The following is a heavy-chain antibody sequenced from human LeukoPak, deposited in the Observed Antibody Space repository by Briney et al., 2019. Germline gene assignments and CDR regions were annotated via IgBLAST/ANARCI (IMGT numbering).Heavy chain of an antibody. J-gene: IGHJ3*02. CDR2: IIPIFGTA. CDR1: GGTFSSYA. D-gene: IGHD2-15*01. Sequence: GASVKVSCKASGGTFSSYAISWVRQAPGQGLEWMGGIIPIFGTANYAQKFQGRVTITADESTSTAYMELSSLRSEDTAVYYCARTVGYCRGGSCYSNAFDIWGQGTMVTVSS. V-gene: IGHV1-69*01. CDR3: ARTVGYCRGGSCYSNAFDI.